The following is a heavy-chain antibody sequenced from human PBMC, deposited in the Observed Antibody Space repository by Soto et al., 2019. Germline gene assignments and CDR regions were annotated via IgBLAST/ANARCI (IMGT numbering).Heavy chain of an antibody. Sequence: ESVGGLVQPGRSLRLSCAASGFTFDDYAMHWVRQAPGKGLEWVSGISWNSGSIGYADSVKGRFTISRDNAKNSLYLQMNSLRAEDTALYYCANGLGYCSSTSCSHPFDYWGQGTLVTVSS. CDR3: ANGLGYCSSTSCSHPFDY. V-gene: IGHV3-9*01. D-gene: IGHD2-2*01. J-gene: IGHJ4*02. CDR1: GFTFDDYA. CDR2: ISWNSGSI.